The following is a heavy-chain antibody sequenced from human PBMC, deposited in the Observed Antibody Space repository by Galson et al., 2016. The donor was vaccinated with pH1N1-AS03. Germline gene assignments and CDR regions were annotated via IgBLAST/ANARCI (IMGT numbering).Heavy chain of an antibody. Sequence: SLRLSCAASGFIFRNYYMNWIRQAPGKGLEWISYISSSGSIIHYADSVKGRFTISRGKAENTLSLQMNSLRDEDTAVYFCARVYGSRAFDMWGQGTTVIVSS. J-gene: IGHJ3*02. V-gene: IGHV3-11*01. CDR1: GFIFRNYY. CDR2: ISSSGSII. CDR3: ARVYGSRAFDM. D-gene: IGHD3-10*01.